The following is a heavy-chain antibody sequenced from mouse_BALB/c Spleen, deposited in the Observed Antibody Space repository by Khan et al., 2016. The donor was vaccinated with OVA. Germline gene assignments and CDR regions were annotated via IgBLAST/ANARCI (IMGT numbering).Heavy chain of an antibody. V-gene: IGHV1S135*01. CDR2: IAPYNGGT. Sequence: LQESGPELVKPGASVKVSCKASGYAFSSYNMYWVKPSHGKSLEGIGYIAPYNGGTSYNQKFKGKATLTVDKSSSTAYMHLNSLTSEDSAVYYCARPPTTATMLAYWGQGTLVTVSA. J-gene: IGHJ3*01. CDR1: GYAFSSYN. CDR3: ARPPTTATMLAY. D-gene: IGHD1-2*01.